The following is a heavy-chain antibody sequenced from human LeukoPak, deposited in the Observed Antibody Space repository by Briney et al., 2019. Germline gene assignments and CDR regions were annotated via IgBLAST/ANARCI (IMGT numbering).Heavy chain of an antibody. D-gene: IGHD2-2*02. J-gene: IGHJ3*02. Sequence: GGSLRLSCAASGFTFSGCAVSWVRQAPGKGLEWVSGISGSGGRTYYADSVKGRFTISRDNSKNTLYLQMNSLRAEDTAVYYCAAYCSSTSCYTAPGAFDIWGQGTMVTVSS. CDR2: ISGSGGRT. CDR3: AAYCSSTSCYTAPGAFDI. V-gene: IGHV3-23*01. CDR1: GFTFSGCA.